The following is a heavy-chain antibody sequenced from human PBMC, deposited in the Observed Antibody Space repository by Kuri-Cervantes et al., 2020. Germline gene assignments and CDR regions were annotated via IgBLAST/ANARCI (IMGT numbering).Heavy chain of an antibody. CDR3: ARAEGYYYDSSGPGPDDY. J-gene: IGHJ4*02. V-gene: IGHV3-7*01. CDR2: IKQDGSEK. Sequence: GGSLRLSCAASGFTFSSYWMSWVRQAPGKGLEWVANIKQDGSEKYCVGSVKGRFTISRDNAKNSLYLQMNSLRAEDTAVYYCARAEGYYYDSSGPGPDDYWGQGTLVTVSS. D-gene: IGHD3-22*01. CDR1: GFTFSSYW.